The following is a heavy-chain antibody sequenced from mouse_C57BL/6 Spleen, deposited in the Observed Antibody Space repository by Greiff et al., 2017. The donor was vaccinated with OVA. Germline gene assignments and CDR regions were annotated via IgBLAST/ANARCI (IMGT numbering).Heavy chain of an antibody. CDR2: IDPSDSYT. V-gene: IGHV1-69*01. Sequence: QVQLQQPGAELVMPGASVKLSCKASGYTFTSYWMPWVKQRPGQGLEWIGEIDPSDSYTNYNQKFKGKSTLTVDKSSSTAYMQLSSLTSEDSAVYYGARSRDDYAMDYWGQGTSVTVSS. CDR1: GYTFTSYW. CDR3: ARSRDDYAMDY. D-gene: IGHD3-3*01. J-gene: IGHJ4*01.